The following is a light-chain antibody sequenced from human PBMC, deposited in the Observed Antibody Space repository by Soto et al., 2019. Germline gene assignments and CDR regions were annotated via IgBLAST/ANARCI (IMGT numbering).Light chain of an antibody. J-gene: IGKJ1*01. V-gene: IGKV3-20*01. CDR2: GAS. CDR1: QSVSSSY. CDR3: QHYGSSPWM. Sequence: EIVLTQSPGTLSLSPGERATLSCRASQSVSSSYLAWYQQKPGQSPRLLIYGASSRATGIPDRFSGGGSGTDFTLTITRLEPEDFAVYYCQHYGSSPWMFGQGTKVEIK.